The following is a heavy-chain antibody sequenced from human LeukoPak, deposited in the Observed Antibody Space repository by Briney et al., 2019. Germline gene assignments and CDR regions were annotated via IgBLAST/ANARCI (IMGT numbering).Heavy chain of an antibody. V-gene: IGHV4-59*01. J-gene: IGHJ4*02. CDR2: IYYSGST. D-gene: IGHD1-7*01. CDR1: GGSISSYY. CDR3: ARDRELFSFDY. Sequence: SETLSLTCIVSGGSISSYYWSWIRQPPGKGLEWIGYIYYSGSTNYNPSLKSRVTISVDTSKNQFSLKLSSVTAADTAVYYCARDRELFSFDYWGQGTLVTVSS.